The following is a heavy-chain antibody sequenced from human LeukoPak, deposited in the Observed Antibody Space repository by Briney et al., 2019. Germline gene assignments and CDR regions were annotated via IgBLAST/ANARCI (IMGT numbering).Heavy chain of an antibody. J-gene: IGHJ6*02. CDR3: ARGYCSGGSCYPRPYYYYYYGMDV. Sequence: SETLSLTCTVSGGSISSYYWSWIRQPPGKGLEWIAFIYYSGSASYNPSLKSRVTISVDTSKNQFSLKLSSVTAADTAVYYCARGYCSGGSCYPRPYYYYYYGMDVWGQGTTVTVSS. V-gene: IGHV4-59*12. CDR2: IYYSGSA. CDR1: GGSISSYY. D-gene: IGHD2-15*01.